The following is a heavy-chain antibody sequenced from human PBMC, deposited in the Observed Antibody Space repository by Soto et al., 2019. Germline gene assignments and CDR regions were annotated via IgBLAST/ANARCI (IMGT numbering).Heavy chain of an antibody. Sequence: EVQLVESGGGLVQPGGSLRLSCAASGFTFSSYSMNWVRQAPGKGLEWVSYISSSSSTIYYADSVKGRFTISRDNAKNSLYLQMNSLRAEDTAVYCCAREGVYGLFNWFDPWGQGTLVTVSS. V-gene: IGHV3-48*01. CDR1: GFTFSSYS. D-gene: IGHD3-10*01. CDR2: ISSSSSTI. CDR3: AREGVYGLFNWFDP. J-gene: IGHJ5*02.